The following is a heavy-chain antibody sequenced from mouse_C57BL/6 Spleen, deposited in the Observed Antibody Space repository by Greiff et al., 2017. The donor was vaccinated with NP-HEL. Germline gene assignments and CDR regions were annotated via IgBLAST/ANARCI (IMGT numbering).Heavy chain of an antibody. CDR1: GYTFTSYW. V-gene: IGHV1-7*01. CDR2: INPSSGYT. Sequence: QVQLQQSGAELAKPGASVKLSCKASGYTFTSYWMHWVKQRPGQGLEWIGYINPSSGYTKYNQKFKDKDTLTADKSSSTAYMQLSSLTYEDSAVYYCARFGGDYWGQGTSVTVSS. CDR3: ARFGGDY. J-gene: IGHJ4*01.